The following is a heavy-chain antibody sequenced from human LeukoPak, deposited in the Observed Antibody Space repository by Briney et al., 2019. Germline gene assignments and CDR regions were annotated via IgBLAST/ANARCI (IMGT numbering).Heavy chain of an antibody. V-gene: IGHV3-30-3*02. CDR1: GFTFNGYA. CDR2: ISYDGGFE. CDR3: AKTMVRGVNNGMDV. Sequence: GGSLRLSCAASGFTFNGYAMLWVRQAPGKGLDWVAVISYDGGFESYADSVKGRFTVSRDNSENELYLQMISLRPEDTAVYYCAKTMVRGVNNGMDVWGQGTTVTVSS. J-gene: IGHJ6*02. D-gene: IGHD3-10*01.